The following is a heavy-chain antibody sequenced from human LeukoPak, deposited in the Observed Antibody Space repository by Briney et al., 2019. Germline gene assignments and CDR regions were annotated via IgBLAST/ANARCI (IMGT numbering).Heavy chain of an antibody. J-gene: IGHJ3*02. CDR3: ARAYRQEDAFDI. V-gene: IGHV4-39*07. CDR2: IYYSGST. Sequence: PSETLSLTCTVSGGSISSSSYYWGWIRQPPGKGLEWIGSIYYSGSTYYNPSLKSRVTISVDTSKNQFSLKLSSVTAADTAVYYCARAYRQEDAFDIWGQGTMVTVSS. CDR1: GGSISSSSYY.